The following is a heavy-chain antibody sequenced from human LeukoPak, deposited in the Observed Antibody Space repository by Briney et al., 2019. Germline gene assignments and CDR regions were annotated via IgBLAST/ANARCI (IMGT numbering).Heavy chain of an antibody. J-gene: IGHJ4*02. Sequence: SETLSLTCAVYGGSFSGYYWSWIRQPPGKGLEWIGEINHSGSTNYNPSLKSRVTISVDTSKNQFSLKLSSVTAADTAVYYCARDTNYVGALDYWGQGTLVTVSS. CDR1: GGSFSGYY. V-gene: IGHV4-34*01. D-gene: IGHD1-26*01. CDR2: INHSGST. CDR3: ARDTNYVGALDY.